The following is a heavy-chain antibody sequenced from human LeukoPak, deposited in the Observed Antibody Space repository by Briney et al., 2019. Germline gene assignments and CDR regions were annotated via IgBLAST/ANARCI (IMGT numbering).Heavy chain of an antibody. CDR1: GFTFSSYA. Sequence: GGSLRLSCAASGFTFSSYAMHWVRQAPGKGLEWVSLISYDGSNKYYADSVKGRFTISRDNSKNTLYLQMNSLRAEDTAVYYCAKGLSSGWYEGYFDYWGQGTLVTVSS. CDR3: AKGLSSGWYEGYFDY. V-gene: IGHV3-30*04. J-gene: IGHJ4*02. D-gene: IGHD6-19*01. CDR2: ISYDGSNK.